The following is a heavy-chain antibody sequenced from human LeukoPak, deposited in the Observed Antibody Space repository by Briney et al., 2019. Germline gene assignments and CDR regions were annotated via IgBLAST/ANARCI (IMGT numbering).Heavy chain of an antibody. CDR3: ARDQSGSSGYSDN. D-gene: IGHD3-22*01. V-gene: IGHV1-2*02. CDR2: IKPKSGGT. Sequence: SVTDSCKASGYTFTGYYMHWVRQPPGQGLEWMGWIKPKSGGTNYAKKFQGRVTITRDTSISTAYMELSRLRSDDTAVYYCARDQSGSSGYSDNWGQGTLVTVSS. J-gene: IGHJ4*02. CDR1: GYTFTGYY.